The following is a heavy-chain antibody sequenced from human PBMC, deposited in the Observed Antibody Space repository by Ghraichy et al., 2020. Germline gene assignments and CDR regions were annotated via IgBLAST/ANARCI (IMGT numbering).Heavy chain of an antibody. V-gene: IGHV3-74*03. J-gene: IGHJ4*02. D-gene: IGHD2-21*02. CDR1: GFTFSDYW. CDR2: LNDDGSRT. Sequence: GGSLRLSCEASGFTFSDYWMHWVRQTPGKGLVWVSHLNDDGSRTKYADYVKGRFTISRDNVKNTLYLEMNSLRSDDTAVYYCATIGMVTASGFAFWDRGTLVTVSS. CDR3: ATIGMVTASGFAF.